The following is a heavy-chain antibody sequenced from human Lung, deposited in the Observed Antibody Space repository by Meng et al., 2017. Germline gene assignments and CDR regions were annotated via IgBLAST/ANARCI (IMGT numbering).Heavy chain of an antibody. Sequence: EVELVESWGCVVTPGVSLRLSCVGSGFIFSNAWMTWVRQAPGKGLEWLGRMKSNIDGGTVDYAASVSGRFFISRDDSKNTFYLQMNSLKTEDTAVYYCSGHVDYWGHGTLVTVSS. CDR1: GFIFSNAW. CDR3: SGHVDY. CDR2: MKSNIDGGTV. J-gene: IGHJ4*01. V-gene: IGHV3-15*01.